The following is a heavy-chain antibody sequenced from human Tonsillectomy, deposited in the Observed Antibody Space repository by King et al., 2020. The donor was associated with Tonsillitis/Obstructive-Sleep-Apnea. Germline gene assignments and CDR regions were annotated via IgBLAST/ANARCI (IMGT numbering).Heavy chain of an antibody. CDR2: IQPDGSDK. CDR1: GFTFSRYW. V-gene: IGHV3-7*02. D-gene: IGHD3-10*01. Sequence: VQLVESGGGLVQPGGSLRLSCAASGFTFSRYWLSWVRQAPGTGLEWVATIQPDGSDKYYVDSVKGRFTISRDNAKNSLHLQMNSLRAEDTAVYNCASPSGGFWGQGTLVTVSS. CDR3: ASPSGGF. J-gene: IGHJ4*02.